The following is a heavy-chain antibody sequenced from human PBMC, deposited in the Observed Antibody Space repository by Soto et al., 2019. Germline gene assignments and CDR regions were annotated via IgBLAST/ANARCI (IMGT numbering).Heavy chain of an antibody. CDR1: GGTFSSYA. Sequence: SVKVSCKASGGTFSSYAISWVRQAPGQGLEWMGGIIPIFGTANYAQKFQGRVTVTADESTSTAYMELSSLRSEDTAVYYCASLLARVDRYYYYGMDVWGQGTTVTVSS. CDR3: ASLLARVDRYYYYGMDV. V-gene: IGHV1-69*13. J-gene: IGHJ6*02. D-gene: IGHD2-15*01. CDR2: IIPIFGTA.